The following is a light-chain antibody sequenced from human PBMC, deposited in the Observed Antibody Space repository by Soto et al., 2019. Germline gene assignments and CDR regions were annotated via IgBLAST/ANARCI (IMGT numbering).Light chain of an antibody. J-gene: IGKJ4*01. Sequence: EIVMTQSPATPSVSPGERATLSFRSSQSVSSNLAWYQQKPGQSPRLLIYRASTRATGIPARFSGSGSGTDFTLTISSLQSGDFEIYYCQQYDMSPLTFGGGTKVDIK. CDR1: QSVSSN. V-gene: IGKV3D-15*01. CDR2: RAS. CDR3: QQYDMSPLT.